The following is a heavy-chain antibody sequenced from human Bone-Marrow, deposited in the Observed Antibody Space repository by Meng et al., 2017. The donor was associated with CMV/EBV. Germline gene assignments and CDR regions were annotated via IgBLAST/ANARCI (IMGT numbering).Heavy chain of an antibody. CDR3: ARDGIAYSSSSGFDY. J-gene: IGHJ4*02. Sequence: SETLSLTCTVSGGSFSSSTYYWGWIRQPPGKGLEWIGSIYYSGSTYYNPSLKSRVTISVDTSKNQFSLKLSSVTAADTAVYYCARDGIAYSSSSGFDYWGQGTLVTVSS. CDR2: IYYSGST. D-gene: IGHD6-6*01. V-gene: IGHV4-39*07. CDR1: GGSFSSSTYY.